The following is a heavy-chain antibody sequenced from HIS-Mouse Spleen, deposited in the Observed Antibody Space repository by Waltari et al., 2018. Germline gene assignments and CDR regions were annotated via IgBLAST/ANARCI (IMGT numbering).Heavy chain of an antibody. J-gene: IGHJ4*02. CDR2: IYSSGST. CDR1: GGSISSYY. D-gene: IGHD7-27*01. Sequence: QVQLQESGPGLVKPSETLSLTCTVSGGSISSYYWSWIRQPPGKGLEWIGYIYSSGSTTYNPSLKSRVTISVDTSKNQFSLKLSSVTAADTAVYYCARQSNWGSGFDYWGQGTLVTVSS. CDR3: ARQSNWGSGFDY. V-gene: IGHV4-59*08.